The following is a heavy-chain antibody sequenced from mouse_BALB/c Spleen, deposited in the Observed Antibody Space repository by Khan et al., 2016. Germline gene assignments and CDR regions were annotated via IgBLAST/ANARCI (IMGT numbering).Heavy chain of an antibody. Sequence: VRLQQSGPELVKPGSSVKMSCKASGYTFTDYSMKWVMQSHGKRLEWIGNINPNDGDTFYHQKFKGKATLTVDKYSSTAYMQLNSLTSDDSAVYYCTRGYFDVWGAGTTVTVSS. V-gene: IGHV1-19*01. J-gene: IGHJ1*01. CDR3: TRGYFDV. CDR1: GYTFTDYS. CDR2: INPNDGDT.